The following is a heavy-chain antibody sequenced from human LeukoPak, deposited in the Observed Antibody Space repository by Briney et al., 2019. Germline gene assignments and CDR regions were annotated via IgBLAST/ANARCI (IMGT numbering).Heavy chain of an antibody. D-gene: IGHD6-13*01. CDR2: IYYSGST. CDR3: ARDSSSWHYYYYYMDV. CDR1: GGSISSSSYY. J-gene: IGHJ6*03. Sequence: SETLSLTCTVSGGSISSSSYYWGWIRQPPGKGLEWIGSIYYSGSTYYNPSLKSRVTIPVDTSKNQFSLKLSSVTAADTAVYYCARDSSSWHYYYYYMDVWGKGTTVTVSS. V-gene: IGHV4-39*07.